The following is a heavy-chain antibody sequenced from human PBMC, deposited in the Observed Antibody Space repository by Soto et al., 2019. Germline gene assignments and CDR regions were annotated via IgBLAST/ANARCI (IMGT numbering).Heavy chain of an antibody. CDR1: GYTFTSYG. J-gene: IGHJ6*02. D-gene: IGHD3-22*01. CDR2: IIAYNGKT. Sequence: ASVKVTCKACGYTFTSYGMSWVRQAPGQGLEWMGGIIAYNGKTNYAQKFQGRVTITADESTSTAYMELSSLRSEDTAVYYCARGPPYYDSSGYPTGYYYGMDVWGQGTTVTVSS. V-gene: IGHV1-18*01. CDR3: ARGPPYYDSSGYPTGYYYGMDV.